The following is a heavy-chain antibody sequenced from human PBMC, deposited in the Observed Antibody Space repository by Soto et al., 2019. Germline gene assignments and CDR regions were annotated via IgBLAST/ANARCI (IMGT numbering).Heavy chain of an antibody. J-gene: IGHJ5*02. CDR3: ARGGGAARPWLDP. CDR2: INHSGST. CDR1: GGSFSGYY. Sequence: TSETLSLTCAVYGGSFSGYYWSWIRQPPGKGLEWIGEINHSGSTNYNPSLKSRVTISVDTSKNQFSLKLSSVTAADTAVYYCARGGGAARPWLDPWGQGTLVTVSS. V-gene: IGHV4-34*01. D-gene: IGHD6-6*01.